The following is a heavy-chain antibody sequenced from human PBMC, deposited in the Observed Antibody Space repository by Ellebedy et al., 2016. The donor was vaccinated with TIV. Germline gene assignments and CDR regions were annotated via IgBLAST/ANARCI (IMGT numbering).Heavy chain of an antibody. D-gene: IGHD5-12*01. V-gene: IGHV3-15*07. J-gene: IGHJ6*02. Sequence: GESLKISCAASGFTFSNAWMNWVCQAPGKGLEWVGRIKSKTDGGTTDYAAPVKGRFTISRDDSKNTLYLQMNSLKTEDTAVYYCTFGSGYDFYYYYGMDVWGQGTTVTVSS. CDR3: TFGSGYDFYYYYGMDV. CDR2: IKSKTDGGTT. CDR1: GFTFSNAW.